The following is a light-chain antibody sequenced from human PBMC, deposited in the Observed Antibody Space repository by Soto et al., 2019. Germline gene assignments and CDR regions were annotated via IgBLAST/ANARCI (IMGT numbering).Light chain of an antibody. J-gene: IGLJ3*02. CDR3: CSYAGSHSWV. CDR2: DVT. Sequence: QSVLTQPRSVSGSPGQSVTISCTGTSSDVGVYNYVSWYQQHPGKAPKLMIYDVTKRPSGVPDRFSGSKSGDTASLTISGLQAEDEADYYCCSYAGSHSWVFGGGTKVTVL. V-gene: IGLV2-11*01. CDR1: SSDVGVYNY.